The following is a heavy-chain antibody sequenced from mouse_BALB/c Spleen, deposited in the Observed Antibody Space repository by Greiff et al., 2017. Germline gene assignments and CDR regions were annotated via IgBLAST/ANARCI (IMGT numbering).Heavy chain of an antibody. CDR3: TRGEDGRYYAMDD. CDR1: GYTFTSYW. CDR2: IDPSDSYT. Sequence: QVQLQQPGAELVKPGASVKMSCKASGYTFTSYWMHWVKQRPGQGLEWIGVIDPSDSYTSYNQKFKGKATLTVDTSSSTAYMQLSSLTSEDSAVYYCTRGEDGRYYAMDDWGQGTSVTVAS. V-gene: IGHV1S127*01. J-gene: IGHJ4*01. D-gene: IGHD1-2*01.